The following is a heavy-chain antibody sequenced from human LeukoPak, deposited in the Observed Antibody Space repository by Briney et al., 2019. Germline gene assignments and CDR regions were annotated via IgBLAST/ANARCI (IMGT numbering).Heavy chain of an antibody. Sequence: ASVKVSCKASGYTFTGYYMHWVRQAPGQGLEWMGWISAYNGNTNYAQKLQGRVTMTTDTSTSTAYMELRSLRSDDTAVYYCAREYSYYGSGSYPFIDYWGQGTLVTVSS. J-gene: IGHJ4*02. V-gene: IGHV1-18*04. D-gene: IGHD3-10*01. CDR1: GYTFTGYY. CDR2: ISAYNGNT. CDR3: AREYSYYGSGSYPFIDY.